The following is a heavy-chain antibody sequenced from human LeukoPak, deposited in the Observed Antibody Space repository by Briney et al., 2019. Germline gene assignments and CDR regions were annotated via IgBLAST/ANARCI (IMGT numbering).Heavy chain of an antibody. CDR3: ARRVSPYYYDSSGYYLRGAPLYYFDY. V-gene: IGHV1-18*01. J-gene: IGHJ4*02. D-gene: IGHD3-22*01. CDR2: ISAYNGNT. Sequence: ASVKVSCKASGYTFTSYGISWVRQAPGQGLEWMGWISAYNGNTNYEQKLQGRVTMTTDTSTSTAYMELRSLRSDDTAVYYCARRVSPYYYDSSGYYLRGAPLYYFDYWGQGTLVTVSS. CDR1: GYTFTSYG.